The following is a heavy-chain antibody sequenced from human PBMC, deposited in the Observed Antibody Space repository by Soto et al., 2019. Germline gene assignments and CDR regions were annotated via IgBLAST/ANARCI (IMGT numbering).Heavy chain of an antibody. CDR3: AREDRDRETGLVPAAIDGMDV. Sequence: SVKVSCKDSGDTFSRYSSTWVRQATGHGLEWIGRIIPIFGIPTYAQKFQGRVTFTADESTSTAYMELSSLRSDDTAVYYCAREDRDRETGLVPAAIDGMDVWGQGTTVTVSS. D-gene: IGHD2-2*01. CDR2: IIPIFGIP. V-gene: IGHV1-69*13. CDR1: GDTFSRYS. J-gene: IGHJ6*02.